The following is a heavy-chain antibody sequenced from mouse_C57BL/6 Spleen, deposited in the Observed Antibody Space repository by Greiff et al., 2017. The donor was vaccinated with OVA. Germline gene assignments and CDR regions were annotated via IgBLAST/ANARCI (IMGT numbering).Heavy chain of an antibody. CDR2: IYPGDGDT. CDR3: ARGGDSPWFAY. V-gene: IGHV1-80*01. J-gene: IGHJ3*01. Sequence: QVQLKESGAELVKPGASVKISCKASGYAFSSYWMNWVKQRPGKGLEWIGQIYPGDGDTNYNGKFKGKATLTADKSSSTAYMQLSSLTSEDSAVYFCARGGDSPWFAYWGQGTLVTVSA. CDR1: GYAFSSYW.